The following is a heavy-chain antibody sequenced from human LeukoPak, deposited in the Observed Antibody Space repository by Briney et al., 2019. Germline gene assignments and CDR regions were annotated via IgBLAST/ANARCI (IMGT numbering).Heavy chain of an antibody. J-gene: IGHJ4*02. D-gene: IGHD6-19*01. CDR3: AKEPSGLYSSGWYEKLVYFDY. CDR2: IYSGGST. V-gene: IGHV3-53*01. CDR1: GFTVSSNY. Sequence: GGSLRLSCAASGFTVSSNYMSWVRQAPGKGLEWVSVIYSGGSTYYADSVKGRFTISRDNSKNTLYLQMNSLRAEDTAVYYCAKEPSGLYSSGWYEKLVYFDYWGQGTLVTVSS.